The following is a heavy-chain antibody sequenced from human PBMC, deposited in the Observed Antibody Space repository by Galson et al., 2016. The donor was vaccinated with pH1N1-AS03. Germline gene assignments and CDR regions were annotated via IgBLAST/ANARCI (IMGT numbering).Heavy chain of an antibody. CDR3: ATNTLDYCGDSYHTFDY. CDR2: VGSGGGPA. J-gene: IGHJ4*02. CDR1: GFTFSNYE. Sequence: SLRLSCAASGFTFSNYEMNWVRQAPGKGLEWVSYVGSGGGPAEYADSVKGRFTISRDNAKNSLYLPMDSLRAEDTALYYCATNTLDYCGDSYHTFDYWGRGTLVTVAS. V-gene: IGHV3-48*03. D-gene: IGHD2-21*02.